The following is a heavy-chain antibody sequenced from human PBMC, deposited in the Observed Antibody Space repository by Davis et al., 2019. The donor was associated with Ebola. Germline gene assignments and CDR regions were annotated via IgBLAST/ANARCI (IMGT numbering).Heavy chain of an antibody. Sequence: SETLSLTCAVYGGPFSGYYRSWIRQPPGKGLEWIGEINHSGSTNYNPSLKSRVTISVDTSKNQFSLKLSSVTAADTAVYYCARVRSYTWFDPWGQGTLVTVSS. CDR2: INHSGST. J-gene: IGHJ5*02. CDR3: ARVRSYTWFDP. CDR1: GGPFSGYY. D-gene: IGHD1-26*01. V-gene: IGHV4-34*01.